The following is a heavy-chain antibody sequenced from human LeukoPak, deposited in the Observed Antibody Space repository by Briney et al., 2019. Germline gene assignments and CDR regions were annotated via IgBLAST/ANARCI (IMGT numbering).Heavy chain of an antibody. CDR1: GFTFSDYW. CDR3: VRGSTTGWPDYFDY. J-gene: IGHJ4*02. V-gene: IGHV3-74*01. CDR2: INSDGRNT. D-gene: IGHD2/OR15-2a*01. Sequence: GGSLRLSCAASGFTFSDYWMHWVRQVPGKGLVWVSRINSDGRNTPYADSVKGRFTISRDNAKNTLYLQMNSLRDDDTAVYYCVRGSTTGWPDYFDYWGRGTLVSVSS.